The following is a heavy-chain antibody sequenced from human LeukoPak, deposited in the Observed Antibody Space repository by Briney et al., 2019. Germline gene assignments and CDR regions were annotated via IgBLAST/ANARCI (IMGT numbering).Heavy chain of an antibody. V-gene: IGHV4-59*01. J-gene: IGHJ5*02. CDR1: GGSISSYY. CDR3: ARAARNGYNFEGWFDP. Sequence: SETLSLTCTVSGGSISSYYWSWIRQPPGKGLEWIGYIYYSGSTNYNPSLKSRVTISVDTSKNQFSLKLSSVAAADTAVYYCARAARNGYNFEGWFDPWGQGTLVTVSS. D-gene: IGHD5-24*01. CDR2: IYYSGST.